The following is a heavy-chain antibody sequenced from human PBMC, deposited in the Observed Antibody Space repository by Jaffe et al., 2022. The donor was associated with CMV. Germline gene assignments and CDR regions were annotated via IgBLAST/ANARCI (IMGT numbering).Heavy chain of an antibody. Sequence: EVQLVESGGGLVQPGGSLRLSCSASGFTFSSYAMHWVRQAPGKGLEYVSAISSNGGSTYYADSVKGRFTISRDNSKNTLYLQMSSLRAEDTAVYYCVKDLAGLAAAGMGLFDYWGQGTLVTVSS. CDR2: ISSNGGST. CDR1: GFTFSSYA. V-gene: IGHV3-64D*06. D-gene: IGHD6-13*01. J-gene: IGHJ4*02. CDR3: VKDLAGLAAAGMGLFDY.